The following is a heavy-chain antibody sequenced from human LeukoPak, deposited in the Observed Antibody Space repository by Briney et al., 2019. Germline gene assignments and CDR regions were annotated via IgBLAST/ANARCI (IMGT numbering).Heavy chain of an antibody. D-gene: IGHD3-10*02. Sequence: PSQTLSLTCTVSGGSISSYHWSWIRQPPGKGLEWIGYIYYSGSTNYNPSLKSRVTISVDTSKNQFSLKLSSVTAADTAVYYCARGLRNYYVYGMDVWGQGTTVTVSS. CDR1: GGSISSYH. J-gene: IGHJ6*02. V-gene: IGHV4-59*01. CDR2: IYYSGST. CDR3: ARGLRNYYVYGMDV.